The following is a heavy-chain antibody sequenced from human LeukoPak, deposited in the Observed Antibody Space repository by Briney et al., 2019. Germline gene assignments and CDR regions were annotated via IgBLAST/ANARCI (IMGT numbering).Heavy chain of an antibody. V-gene: IGHV3-30*02. CDR1: GFTFSNYG. J-gene: IGHJ3*02. Sequence: GGSLRLSCAASGFTFSNYGVHWVRQAPGKGLDWVAFIRYDGNNNYYADSVRGRFTISRDNSNNILYLEMNSLRVEDTAVYYCAKEGLVPQDAFDIWGQGTKVIVSS. CDR2: IRYDGNNN. CDR3: AKEGLVPQDAFDI.